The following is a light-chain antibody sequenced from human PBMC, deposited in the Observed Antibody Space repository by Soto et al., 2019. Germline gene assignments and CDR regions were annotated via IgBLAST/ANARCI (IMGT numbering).Light chain of an antibody. CDR1: QSVISTY. V-gene: IGKV3-20*01. J-gene: IGKJ1*01. CDR2: GAS. CDR3: HQSGSSPET. Sequence: PGERATLSCRASQSVISTYLAWYQQKVGQAPRLLIYGASSRATGIPDRFSGSGSGTDFTLTISRLEPEDFAVYYWHQSGSSPETFGQGTKVESK.